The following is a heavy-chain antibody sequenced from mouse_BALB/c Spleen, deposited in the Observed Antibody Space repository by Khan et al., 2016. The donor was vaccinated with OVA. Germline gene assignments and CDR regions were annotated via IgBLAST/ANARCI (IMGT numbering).Heavy chain of an antibody. D-gene: IGHD1-1*01. CDR1: GYSITSDYA. CDR2: ISYSGRT. J-gene: IGHJ2*01. CDR3: ARSRTITTVVATDFDY. Sequence: EVQLQESGPGLVKPSQSLSLTCTVTGYSITSDYAWNWIRQFPGNKLEWMGYISYSGRTSYNPSLISRISITRDTSKNQYCLQLKSVTTKDTSTYYCARSRTITTVVATDFDYWGQGTTLTVSS. V-gene: IGHV3-2*02.